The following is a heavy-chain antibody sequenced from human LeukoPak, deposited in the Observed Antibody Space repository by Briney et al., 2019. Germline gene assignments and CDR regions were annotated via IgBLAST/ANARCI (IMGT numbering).Heavy chain of an antibody. CDR2: ISGSGSST. J-gene: IGHJ4*02. CDR1: GFTFSSYA. V-gene: IGHV3-23*01. Sequence: GGSLRLSCAASGFTFSSYAMSWVRQAPGKGLEWVSAISGSGSSTHYADSVKGRFTISRDNSKNTLYLQMNSLRAEDTAVYYCAKGTSMIVVIITTVEYRGQGTLVTVSS. CDR3: AKGTSMIVVIITTVEY. D-gene: IGHD3-22*01.